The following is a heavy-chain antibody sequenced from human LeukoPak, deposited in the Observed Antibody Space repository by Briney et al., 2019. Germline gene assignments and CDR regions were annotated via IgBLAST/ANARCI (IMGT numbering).Heavy chain of an antibody. D-gene: IGHD3-3*01. J-gene: IGHJ4*02. CDR3: ARDLSYYDFWSGYDY. V-gene: IGHV1-18*01. CDR2: ISAYNGNT. CDR1: GYTFTDSY. Sequence: VASVKVSCKTSGYTFTDSYMHWVRQAPGQGLEWMGWISAYNGNTNYAQKLQGRVTMTTDTSTSTAYMELRSLRSDDTAVYYCARDLSYYDFWSGYDYWGQGTLVTVSS.